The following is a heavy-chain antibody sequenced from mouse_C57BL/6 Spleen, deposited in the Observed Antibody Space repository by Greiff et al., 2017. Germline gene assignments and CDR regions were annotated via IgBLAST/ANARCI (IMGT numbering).Heavy chain of an antibody. D-gene: IGHD1-2*01. J-gene: IGHJ4*01. CDR1: GYAFSSSW. CDR2: IYPGDGDT. V-gene: IGHV1-82*01. Sequence: VQLQQSGPELVKPGASVKISCKASGYAFSSSWMNWVKQRPGKGLEWIGRIYPGDGDTNYNGKFKGKATLTADKSSSTAYMQLSSLTSEDSAVYFWANDGGYAMDYWGQGTSVTVSS. CDR3: ANDGGYAMDY.